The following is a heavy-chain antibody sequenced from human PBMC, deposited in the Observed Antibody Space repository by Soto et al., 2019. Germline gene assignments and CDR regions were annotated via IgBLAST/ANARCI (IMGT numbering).Heavy chain of an antibody. Sequence: QVQLVESGGGVVQPGRSLRLSCAASGFTFSSYGMHWVRQAPGKGLEWVAVISYDGSNKYYADSVKGRFTISRDNSKNTLYLQMNSLRAEDTAVYYCAKEGGVRSLDIWGQGTMVTVSS. CDR1: GFTFSSYG. V-gene: IGHV3-30*18. J-gene: IGHJ3*02. D-gene: IGHD1-1*01. CDR2: ISYDGSNK. CDR3: AKEGGVRSLDI.